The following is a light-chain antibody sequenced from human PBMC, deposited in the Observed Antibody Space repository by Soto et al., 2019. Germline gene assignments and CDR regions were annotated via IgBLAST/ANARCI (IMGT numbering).Light chain of an antibody. CDR1: SSDVGGYNY. J-gene: IGLJ2*01. V-gene: IGLV2-14*01. CDR3: SSYTSSSTLVV. Sequence: QSVLTQPASVSGSPGQSITISCTGTSSDVGGYNYVSWYQQHPGKAPTLMIYDVSNRPSGVSNRFSGSKSGNTASLTISGLQAEDEADYYCSSYTSSSTLVVLGGGTKLTVL. CDR2: DVS.